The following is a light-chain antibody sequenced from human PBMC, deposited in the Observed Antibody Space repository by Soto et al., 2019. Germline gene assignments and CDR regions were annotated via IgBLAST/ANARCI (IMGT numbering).Light chain of an antibody. Sequence: QSALTQPRSVSGSPGQSVTISCTGTSSDVGSYKDVSWYQHHPGKVPKLMIYDVSERPSGVPDRFSGSKSGNTASLTISGLQAEDEAIYYCCAYAGSSTYVFGTGTKVTVL. CDR3: CAYAGSSTYV. V-gene: IGLV2-11*01. J-gene: IGLJ1*01. CDR1: SSDVGSYKD. CDR2: DVS.